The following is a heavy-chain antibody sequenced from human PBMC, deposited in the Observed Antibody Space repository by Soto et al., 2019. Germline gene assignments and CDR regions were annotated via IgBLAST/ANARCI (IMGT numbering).Heavy chain of an antibody. CDR2: IYYSGST. V-gene: IGHV4-31*03. CDR3: ASFSFGGVINWFDP. J-gene: IGHJ5*02. D-gene: IGHD3-16*01. Sequence: SETLSLTCTVSGGSISSGGYYWSWIRQHPGKGLEWIGYIYYSGSTYYNPSLKSRVTISVDTSKNQFSLKLSSVTAADTAVYYCASFSFGGVINWFDPWGQGTLVTVSP. CDR1: GGSISSGGYY.